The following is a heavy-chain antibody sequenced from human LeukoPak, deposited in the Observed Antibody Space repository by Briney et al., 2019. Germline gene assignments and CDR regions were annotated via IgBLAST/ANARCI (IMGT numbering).Heavy chain of an antibody. CDR3: ARAALGANYDAFDI. CDR2: INPNSGGT. V-gene: IGHV1-2*02. J-gene: IGHJ3*02. Sequence: GASVKVSCKASGYTFTSYGISWVRQAPGQGLEWMGWINPNSGGTNYAQKFQGRVTMTRDTSISTAYMELSRLRSDDTAVYYCARAALGANYDAFDIWGQGTMVTVSS. CDR1: GYTFTSYG. D-gene: IGHD1-26*01.